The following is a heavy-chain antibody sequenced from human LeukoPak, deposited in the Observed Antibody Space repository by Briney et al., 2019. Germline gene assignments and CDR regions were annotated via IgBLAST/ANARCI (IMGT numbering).Heavy chain of an antibody. Sequence: PSETLSLTCAVYGGSFSGYYWSWIRQPPGKGLEWIGEINHSGSTNYNPSLKSRVTISVDTSKNQFSLKLSSVTAADTAVYYCASYSSSIVVVPAAIKDWGQGTLVTVSS. V-gene: IGHV4-34*01. CDR2: INHSGST. CDR1: GGSFSGYY. D-gene: IGHD2-2*01. J-gene: IGHJ4*02. CDR3: ASYSSSIVVVPAAIKD.